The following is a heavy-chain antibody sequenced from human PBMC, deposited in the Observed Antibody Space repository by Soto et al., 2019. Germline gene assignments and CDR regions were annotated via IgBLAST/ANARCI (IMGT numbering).Heavy chain of an antibody. CDR3: ARDRDYYGSGNYYNRIDF. CDR1: GGIFSTYA. CDR2: IIPLFGTP. V-gene: IGHV1-69*01. J-gene: IGHJ4*02. Sequence: QVQLVQSGAEVKKPGSSVKVSCKASGGIFSTYAISWLRQAPGQGLEWMGGIIPLFGTPNYAQRFQGRVTFTADESTSTAYMELSRLRSEDTAVYYCARDRDYYGSGNYYNRIDFWGQGTLVTVSS. D-gene: IGHD3-10*01.